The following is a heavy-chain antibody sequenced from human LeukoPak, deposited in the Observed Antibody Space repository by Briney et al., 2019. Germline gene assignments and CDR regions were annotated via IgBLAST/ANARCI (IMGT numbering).Heavy chain of an antibody. J-gene: IGHJ3*02. CDR2: IGSRSTSI. V-gene: IGHV3-21*01. CDR1: GFTFTSHS. D-gene: IGHD6-13*01. Sequence: GGSLRLSCAASGFTFTSHSMNWVRQAPGKGLEWVSSIGSRSTSIYYADSVKGRFTISRDNAKNSLYLQMNSLRAEDTAVYYCSRESSQSFDIWGQGTMVTVSS. CDR3: SRESSQSFDI.